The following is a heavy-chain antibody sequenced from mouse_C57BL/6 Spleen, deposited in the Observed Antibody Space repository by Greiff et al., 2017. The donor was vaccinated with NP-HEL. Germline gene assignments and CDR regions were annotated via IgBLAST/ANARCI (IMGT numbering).Heavy chain of an antibody. CDR3: ARGHYGNYRYAMDY. D-gene: IGHD2-1*01. CDR2: IHPNSGST. CDR1: GYTFTSYW. J-gene: IGHJ4*01. V-gene: IGHV1-64*01. Sequence: QVQLQQSGAELVKPGASVKLSCKASGYTFTSYWMHWVKQRPGQGLEWIGMIHPNSGSTNYNEKFKSKATLTVDKSSSTAYMQLSSLTSEDSAVYYCARGHYGNYRYAMDYWGQGTSVTVSS.